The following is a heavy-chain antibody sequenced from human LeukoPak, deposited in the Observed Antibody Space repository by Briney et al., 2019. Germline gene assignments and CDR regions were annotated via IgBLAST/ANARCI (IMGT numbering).Heavy chain of an antibody. CDR2: IIPILGVA. CDR1: GGTFSSYA. CDR3: ARPDLAYSSGWSD. Sequence: SVKVSCKPSGGTFSSYAISWVRQAPGQGREWVGRIIPILGVANYAQTSQGRVTLTPDKSTSTVYMELSSLRSEDTAVYYCARPDLAYSSGWSDWGQGTLVTVSS. V-gene: IGHV1-69*04. J-gene: IGHJ4*02. D-gene: IGHD6-19*01.